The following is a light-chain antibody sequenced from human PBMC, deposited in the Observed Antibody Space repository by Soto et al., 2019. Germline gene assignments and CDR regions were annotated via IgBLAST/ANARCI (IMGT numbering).Light chain of an antibody. J-gene: IGLJ2*01. CDR3: QVWDRDNNHVL. CDR2: GDR. V-gene: IGLV3-21*02. CDR1: DIGSKS. Sequence: SYELTQPPSVSVAPGETAMITCGGNDIGSKSVHWYQQRPGQAPVLVVYGDRDRPSGIPERFSGSNSGSTATLTISRVEAGDEADYYCQVWDRDNNHVLLGGGTKLTVL.